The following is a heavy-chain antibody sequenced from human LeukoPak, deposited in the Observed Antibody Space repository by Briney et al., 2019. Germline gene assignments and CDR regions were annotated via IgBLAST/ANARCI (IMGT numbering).Heavy chain of an antibody. J-gene: IGHJ4*02. D-gene: IGHD4-17*01. CDR1: GGSMSSGTYY. CDR2: IYYSWNT. CDR3: GRGQFYGDYEDY. Sequence: SETLSLTCAVSGGSMSSGTYYWTWIRQHPGKGLEWVGCIYYSWNTFYNASLESRITIALDTSKNQFSLRLTSVTPADKSVYDCGRGQFYGDYEDYWGQGTLVTVSS. V-gene: IGHV4-31*11.